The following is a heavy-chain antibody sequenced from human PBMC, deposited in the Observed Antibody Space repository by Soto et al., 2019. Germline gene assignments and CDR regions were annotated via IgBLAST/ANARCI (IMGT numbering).Heavy chain of an antibody. CDR2: IKQDGSEK. CDR1: GFTFSSYW. D-gene: IGHD5-12*01. J-gene: IGHJ4*02. V-gene: IGHV3-7*01. Sequence: GGSLRLSCAASGFTFSSYWMSWVRQAPGKGLEWVANIKQDGSEKYYVDSVKGRFTISRDNAKNSLYLQMNSLRAEDTAVYYCARDSGAPLNSGYEWGQGTLVTVSS. CDR3: ARDSGAPLNSGYE.